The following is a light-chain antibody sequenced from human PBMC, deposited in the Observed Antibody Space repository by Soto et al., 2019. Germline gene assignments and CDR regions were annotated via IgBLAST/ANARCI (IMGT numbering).Light chain of an antibody. CDR2: GAS. V-gene: IGKV3-20*01. Sequence: EIVLTQSPGTLSLSPGERATLSCRASQTVRTNYLASFQHKPSQAPRLLIYGASSRATGIPDRFSGSGSGTDFNLAINRLEPEDGAVYFCQEDSDSPLSFGGGTKVEIK. J-gene: IGKJ4*01. CDR3: QEDSDSPLS. CDR1: QTVRTNY.